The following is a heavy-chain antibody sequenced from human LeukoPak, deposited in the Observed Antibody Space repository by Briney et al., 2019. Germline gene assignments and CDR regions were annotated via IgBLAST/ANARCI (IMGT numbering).Heavy chain of an antibody. J-gene: IGHJ5*02. V-gene: IGHV1-8*01. CDR2: MNPNSGNT. CDR1: GYTFTSYD. CDR3: ARDKGGYCSSTSCYSGWFGP. D-gene: IGHD2-2*01. Sequence: ASVKVSCKASGYTFTSYDINWVRQATGQGLEWMGWMNPNSGNTGYAQKFQGRVTMTRNTSISTAYMELSSLRSEDTAVYYCARDKGGYCSSTSCYSGWFGPWGQGTLVTVSS.